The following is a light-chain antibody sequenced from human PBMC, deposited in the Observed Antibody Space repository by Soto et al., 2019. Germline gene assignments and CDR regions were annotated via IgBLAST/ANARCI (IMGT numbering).Light chain of an antibody. V-gene: IGKV3-20*01. J-gene: IGKJ2*01. CDR3: PQFRNSPPYT. CDR2: GAS. CDR1: QSVSSSY. Sequence: EIVLTQSPGTLSLSPGERATLSCRASQSVSSSYLAWYQQKPGQAPRLLIYGASSRATGIPDRFSRSGSGTHFTLTISRLEPEDFGRYYSPQFRNSPPYTFGQGTKLEIK.